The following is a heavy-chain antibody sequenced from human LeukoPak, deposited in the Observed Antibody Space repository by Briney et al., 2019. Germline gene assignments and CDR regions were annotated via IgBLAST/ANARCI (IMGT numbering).Heavy chain of an antibody. V-gene: IGHV1-69*06. CDR1: GGTFSSYA. CDR3: ARWESRLRDRIGFDY. Sequence: EASVKVSCKASGGTFSSYAISWVRQAPGQGLEWMGGIIPIFGTANYAQKFQGRVTITADKSTSTAYMELSSLRSEDTAVYYCARWESRLRDRIGFDYWGQGTLVTVSS. J-gene: IGHJ4*02. CDR2: IIPIFGTA. D-gene: IGHD5-12*01.